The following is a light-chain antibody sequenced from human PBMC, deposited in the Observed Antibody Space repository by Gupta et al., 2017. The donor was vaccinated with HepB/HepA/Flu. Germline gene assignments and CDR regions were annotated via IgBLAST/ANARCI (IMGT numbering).Light chain of an antibody. CDR2: KAS. CDR3: HQYNSYSLT. Sequence: DTQMTQSPFTLPASVGDRVTITCRASQSISDWLAWYQQKPGKAPNLLIYKASSLESGVPSRFSGSGSGTYFTLTISILQPDDFATYCCHQYNSYSLTFGGGTKVDIK. V-gene: IGKV1-5*03. J-gene: IGKJ4*01. CDR1: QSISDW.